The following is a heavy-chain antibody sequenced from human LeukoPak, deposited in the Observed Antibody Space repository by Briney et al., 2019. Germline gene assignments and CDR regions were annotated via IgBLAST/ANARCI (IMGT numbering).Heavy chain of an antibody. CDR3: ASLNRPYYYDSSGYYHPPPHFDY. Sequence: SETLSLTCAVSGGSISSGGYSWSWIRQPPGKGLEWIGYIYHSGSTYCNPSLKSRVTISVDRSKNQFSLKLSSVTAADTAVYYCASLNRPYYYDSSGYYHPPPHFDYWGQGTLVTVSS. J-gene: IGHJ4*02. CDR2: IYHSGST. D-gene: IGHD3-22*01. CDR1: GGSISSGGYS. V-gene: IGHV4-30-2*01.